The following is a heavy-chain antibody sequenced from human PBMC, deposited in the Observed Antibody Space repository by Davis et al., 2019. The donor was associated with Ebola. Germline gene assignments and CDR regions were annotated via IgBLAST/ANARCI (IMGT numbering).Heavy chain of an antibody. D-gene: IGHD6-19*01. J-gene: IGHJ4*02. Sequence: AASVTVSCKASGYTFNSHGISWVRQAPGHGLEWMAWISAYNGHTNYAQKFQGRLTLTTDTSTSTVYMELRSLTSDDTAEYYCARGRNGGWDFDYWGQGTLVTVSS. CDR3: ARGRNGGWDFDY. CDR2: ISAYNGHT. V-gene: IGHV1-18*01. CDR1: GYTFNSHG.